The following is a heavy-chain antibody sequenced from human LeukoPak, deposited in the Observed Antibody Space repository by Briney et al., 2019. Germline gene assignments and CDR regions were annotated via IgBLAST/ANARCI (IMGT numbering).Heavy chain of an antibody. J-gene: IGHJ4*02. CDR2: ISAYNGNT. V-gene: IGHV1-18*01. D-gene: IGHD3-3*01. CDR3: ARVVILERYPPGGYFDY. Sequence: ASVKVSCKASGYTFTSYGISWVRQAPGQGLEWMGWISAYNGNTNYAQKLQGRVTMTTDTSTSTAYMELRSLRSDDTAVYYCARVVILERYPPGGYFDYWGQGTLVTVSS. CDR1: GYTFTSYG.